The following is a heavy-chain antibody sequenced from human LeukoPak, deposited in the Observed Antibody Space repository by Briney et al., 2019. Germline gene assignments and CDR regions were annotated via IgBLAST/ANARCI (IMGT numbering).Heavy chain of an antibody. J-gene: IGHJ4*02. CDR3: ARGTRILPKDY. V-gene: IGHV1-69*05. Sequence: SVKVSCKASGGTFSTYTISWVRQAPGQGLEWMGGIIPMFGTPKYAQKFQGRVTITTDESTTTAYLELSSLRSEDTAVYYCARGTRILPKDYWGQGTLVTVSS. D-gene: IGHD2-15*01. CDR1: GGTFSTYT. CDR2: IIPMFGTP.